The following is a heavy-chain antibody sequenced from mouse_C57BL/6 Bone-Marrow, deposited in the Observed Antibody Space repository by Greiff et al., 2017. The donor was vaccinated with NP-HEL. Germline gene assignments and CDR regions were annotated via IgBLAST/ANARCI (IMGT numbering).Heavy chain of an antibody. CDR3: ARVTTVVALYYYAMDY. D-gene: IGHD1-1*01. CDR1: GYTFTSYW. J-gene: IGHJ4*01. CDR2: IDPSDSYT. Sequence: QVQLQQPGAELVMPGASVKLSCKASGYTFTSYWMHWVKQRPGQGLEWIGEIDPSDSYTNYNQKFKGKSTLTVDKSSSTAYMQLSSLTSEDSAVYYCARVTTVVALYYYAMDYWGQGTSVTVSS. V-gene: IGHV1-69*01.